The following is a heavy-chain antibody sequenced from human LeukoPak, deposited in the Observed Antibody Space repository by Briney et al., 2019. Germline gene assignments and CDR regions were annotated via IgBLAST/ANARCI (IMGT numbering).Heavy chain of an antibody. V-gene: IGHV4-34*01. CDR2: INHSGST. CDR3: ASLYDFWSGYDDAFDI. J-gene: IGHJ3*02. D-gene: IGHD3-3*01. Sequence: SETLSLTCAVYGRSFSGYYWSWIRQPPGKGLEWIGEINHSGSTNYNPSLKSRVTISVDTSKNQFSLKLSSVTAADTAVYYCASLYDFWSGYDDAFDIWGQGTMVTVSS. CDR1: GRSFSGYY.